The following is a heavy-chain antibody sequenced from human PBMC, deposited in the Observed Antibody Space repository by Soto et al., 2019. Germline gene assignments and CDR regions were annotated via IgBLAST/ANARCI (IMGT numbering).Heavy chain of an antibody. CDR3: AKATQGYCSSTTCRGLDY. D-gene: IGHD2-2*01. CDR2: LSGSAYDT. CDR1: GFTFSNYV. Sequence: GGSLRLSCAASGFTFSNYVMNWVRQAPGKGLEWVSSLSGSAYDTNYADSVKGRFTISRDNSKKTLFLQMNSLRAEDTAIYYCAKATQGYCSSTTCRGLDYWGQGTLVTVSS. J-gene: IGHJ4*02. V-gene: IGHV3-23*01.